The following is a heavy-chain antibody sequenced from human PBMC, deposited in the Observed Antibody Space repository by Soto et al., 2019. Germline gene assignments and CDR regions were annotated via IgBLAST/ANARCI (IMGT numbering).Heavy chain of an antibody. CDR1: GGTFSSYA. Sequence: QVQLVQSGAEVKKPGSSVKVSCKASGGTFSSYAISWVRQAPGQGLEWMGGIIPIFGTANYAQKFQGRVTITADESTSTAYMELSSLRSEDTAVYYCARGGSRSYHPIPSYYYYYGMDVWGQGTTVTVSS. CDR2: IIPIFGTA. CDR3: ARGGSRSYHPIPSYYYYYGMDV. V-gene: IGHV1-69*01. D-gene: IGHD1-26*01. J-gene: IGHJ6*02.